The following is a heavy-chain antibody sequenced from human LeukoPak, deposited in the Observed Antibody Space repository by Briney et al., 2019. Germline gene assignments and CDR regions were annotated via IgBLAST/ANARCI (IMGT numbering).Heavy chain of an antibody. D-gene: IGHD3-22*01. CDR1: GFTFSSYA. CDR3: ARDGADYDSSGYYYVVLPRPLDY. Sequence: GRSLRLSCAASGFTFSSYAMHWVRQAPGKGLEWVAVISYDGSNKYYADSVKGRFTISRDNSKNTLYLQMNSLRAEDTAVYYCARDGADYDSSGYYYVVLPRPLDYWGQGTLVTVSS. CDR2: ISYDGSNK. J-gene: IGHJ4*02. V-gene: IGHV3-30*01.